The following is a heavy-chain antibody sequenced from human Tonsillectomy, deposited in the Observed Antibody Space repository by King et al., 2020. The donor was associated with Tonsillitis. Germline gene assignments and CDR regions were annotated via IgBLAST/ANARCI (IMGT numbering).Heavy chain of an antibody. Sequence: QLQESGPGLVKPSETLSLTCTVSGGSFSSYYWSWIRQPPGKGLEWIGYIYYSGSTNYNPSLKSRVTISVDTSKDQFSLKLSSVTAADTAVYYCARGRGISPWGGSGSSYFNYWGQGTLVTVSS. D-gene: IGHD3-10*01. V-gene: IGHV4-59*01. CDR1: GGSFSSYY. J-gene: IGHJ4*02. CDR2: IYYSGST. CDR3: ARGRGISPWGGSGSSYFNY.